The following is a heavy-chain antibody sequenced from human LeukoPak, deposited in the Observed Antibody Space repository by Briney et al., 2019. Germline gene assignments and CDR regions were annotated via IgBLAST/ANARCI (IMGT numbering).Heavy chain of an antibody. CDR2: INTNSGGT. CDR1: GYTFTCNY. V-gene: IGHV1-2*06. D-gene: IGHD3-16*01. J-gene: IGHJ4*02. Sequence: ASVKVSCNASGYTFTCNYKHWGRQAPGPGQELMGRINTNSGGTNYAQKFQGRATMTRDTTISTAYKELSRLRYDDTAVYYCARHLGGATSFDYWGQGTLVTVSS. CDR3: ARHLGGATSFDY.